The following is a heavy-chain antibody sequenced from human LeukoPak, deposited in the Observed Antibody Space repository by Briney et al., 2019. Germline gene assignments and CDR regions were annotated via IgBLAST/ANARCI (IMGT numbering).Heavy chain of an antibody. CDR3: ARAYYDFWSGYFDY. J-gene: IGHJ4*02. Sequence: GRSLRLSCAASGFTLSSYGMHWVRQAPGKGLEWVAVIWYDGSNKYYADSVKGRFTISRDNSKNTLYLQMNSLRAEDTAVYYCARAYYDFWSGYFDYWGQGTLVTVSS. V-gene: IGHV3-30*19. CDR2: IWYDGSNK. D-gene: IGHD3-3*01. CDR1: GFTLSSYG.